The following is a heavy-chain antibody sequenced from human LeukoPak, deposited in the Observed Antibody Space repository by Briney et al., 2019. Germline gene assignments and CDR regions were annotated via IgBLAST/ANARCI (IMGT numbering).Heavy chain of an antibody. Sequence: ASVKVSCKASGYTFTGYYMHWVRQAPGQGLEWMGRINPNSGGTNYAQKFQGRVTMTRDTSISTAYMELSRLRSDDTAVYYCARGTLGYGVSVGYWGQGTLVTVSS. CDR3: ARGTLGYGVSVGY. CDR2: INPNSGGT. V-gene: IGHV1-2*06. CDR1: GYTFTGYY. J-gene: IGHJ4*02. D-gene: IGHD1-26*01.